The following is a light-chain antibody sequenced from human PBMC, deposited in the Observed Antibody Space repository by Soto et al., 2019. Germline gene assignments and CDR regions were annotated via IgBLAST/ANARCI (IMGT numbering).Light chain of an antibody. CDR1: QSVSSNY. V-gene: IGKV3-20*01. J-gene: IGKJ4*01. CDR2: GAS. CDR3: QQYGSSPPLT. Sequence: EIVLTQSPGTLSLSPGERATLSCRAGQSVSSNYLAWYQQKPGQAPRLLIYGASSRATGIPDRFSGSGSGTDFTLTISRLETEDFAVYYCQQYGSSPPLTFGGGTKVEIK.